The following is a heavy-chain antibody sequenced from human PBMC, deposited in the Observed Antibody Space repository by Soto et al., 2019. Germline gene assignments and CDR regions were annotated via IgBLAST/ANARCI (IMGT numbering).Heavy chain of an antibody. CDR1: GYSFTNYW. Sequence: GESLKISCKGSGYSFTNYWIAWVRQMPGKGLEWMGIIYPGDSDTRYNPSFQGQVTMSADKSISTAYLQWKSLKASDTAMYYCARDKTAVPTKIPYYFNGMDVWGQGTTVTVSS. CDR3: ARDKTAVPTKIPYYFNGMDV. V-gene: IGHV5-51*01. D-gene: IGHD4-17*01. CDR2: IYPGDSDT. J-gene: IGHJ6*02.